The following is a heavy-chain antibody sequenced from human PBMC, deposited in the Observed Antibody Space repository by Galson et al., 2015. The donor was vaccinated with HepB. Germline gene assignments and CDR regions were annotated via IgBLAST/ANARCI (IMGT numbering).Heavy chain of an antibody. CDR3: AHSPPGIGTLVPAPWFDP. J-gene: IGHJ5*02. Sequence: PALVKPTQTLTLTCTFSGFSLSTSGVGVGWIRQPPGKALEWLGIIYWDDDKRHSPSLKSRLTITKDTSKNQVILTMTNMDPVDTATYYCAHSPPGIGTLVPAPWFDPWGQGTLVTVSS. CDR1: GFSLSTSGVG. CDR2: IYWDDDK. V-gene: IGHV2-5*02. D-gene: IGHD3-10*01.